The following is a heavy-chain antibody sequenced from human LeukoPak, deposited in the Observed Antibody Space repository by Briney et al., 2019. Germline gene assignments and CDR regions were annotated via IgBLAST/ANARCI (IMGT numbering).Heavy chain of an antibody. CDR2: IYYSGST. CDR1: GGSISSSSYY. V-gene: IGHV4-61*01. CDR3: ARAPSNSGYNWFDP. J-gene: IGHJ5*02. D-gene: IGHD2-2*03. Sequence: PSETLSLTCTVSGGSISSSSYYWSWIRQPPGKGLEWIGYIYYSGSTNYNPSLKSRVTISVDTSKSQFSLKLSSVTAADTAVYYCARAPSNSGYNWFDPWGQGTLVTVSS.